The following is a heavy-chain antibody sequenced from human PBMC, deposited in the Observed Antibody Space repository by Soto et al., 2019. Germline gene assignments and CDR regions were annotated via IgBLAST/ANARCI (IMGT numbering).Heavy chain of an antibody. CDR3: ARDLHSITALDY. CDR1: GFTFSGYG. Sequence: GGSLRLSCAASGFTFSGYGMRRVRQAPGKGLEWVAVIWYDGSITGYADSVKGRFAISRDDSKNTLFLQMNSLRAEDTAMYYCARDLHSITALDYWGQGTLVTVSS. CDR2: IWYDGSIT. D-gene: IGHD3-16*01. J-gene: IGHJ4*02. V-gene: IGHV3-33*01.